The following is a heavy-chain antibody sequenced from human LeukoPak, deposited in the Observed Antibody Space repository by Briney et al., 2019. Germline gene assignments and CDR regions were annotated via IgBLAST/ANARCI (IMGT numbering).Heavy chain of an antibody. D-gene: IGHD1-26*01. V-gene: IGHV4-59*01. CDR1: GGSISSYY. Sequence: SETLSLTCTVSGGSISSYYWSWIRQPPGKGLEWIGYIYYSGSTNYNPSLKSRVTISVDTSKNQFSLKLSSVTAADTAVYYCARAPPSESYLRDYYYGMDVWGQGTTVTVSS. CDR2: IYYSGST. J-gene: IGHJ6*02. CDR3: ARAPPSESYLRDYYYGMDV.